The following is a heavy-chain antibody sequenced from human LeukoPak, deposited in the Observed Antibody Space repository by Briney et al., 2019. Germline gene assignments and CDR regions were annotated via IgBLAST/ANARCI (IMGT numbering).Heavy chain of an antibody. V-gene: IGHV3-7*01. CDR2: IKEDAGTK. CDR1: GFTFSKSW. CDR3: ARDTVGVLDY. D-gene: IGHD2-21*01. Sequence: PGGSLRLSCAASGFTFSKSWMAWVRQVPGRGLEWVANIKEDAGTKHYAGSVEGRFTISRDNAKNLVYLQMNSLRADDTAIYHCARDTVGVLDYWGQGALVTVSS. J-gene: IGHJ4*02.